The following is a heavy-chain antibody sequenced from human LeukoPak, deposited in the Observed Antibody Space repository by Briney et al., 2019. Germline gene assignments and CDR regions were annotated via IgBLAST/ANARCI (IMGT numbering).Heavy chain of an antibody. CDR3: ARERRWYPFDY. D-gene: IGHD4-23*01. V-gene: IGHV4-34*01. CDR1: GGSFSGYY. J-gene: IGHJ4*02. CDR2: INHSGST. Sequence: PSETLSLTCAVYGGSFSGYYWSWIRQPPGKGLEWIGEINHSGSTNYNPSLKSRVTISVDTSKNQLSLKLSSVTAAGTAVYYCARERRWYPFDYWGQGTLVTVSS.